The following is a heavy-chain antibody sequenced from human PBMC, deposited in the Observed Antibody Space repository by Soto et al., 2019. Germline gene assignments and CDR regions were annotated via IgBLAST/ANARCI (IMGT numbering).Heavy chain of an antibody. D-gene: IGHD4-17*01. V-gene: IGHV3-30*18. J-gene: IGHJ6*02. Sequence: QVQLVESGGGVVQPGRSLRLSCAASGFTFSSYGMHWVRQAPGKGLEWVAVISYDGSNKYYADSVKGRFTISRDNSKNTLYLQMNSLRAEDTAVYYCANDMTTVTFAHYYCYYGMDVWGQGTTVTVSS. CDR2: ISYDGSNK. CDR1: GFTFSSYG. CDR3: ANDMTTVTFAHYYCYYGMDV.